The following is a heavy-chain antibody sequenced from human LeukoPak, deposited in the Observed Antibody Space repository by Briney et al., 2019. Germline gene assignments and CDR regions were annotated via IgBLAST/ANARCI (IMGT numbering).Heavy chain of an antibody. J-gene: IGHJ4*02. CDR2: FSGSGGST. V-gene: IGHV3-23*01. CDR1: GSTFSSYA. Sequence: GGSLTLACVASGSTFSSYAMSWVRQAPGRGLEWVSAFSGSGGSTYSADSVEGRFTISRDNSKNTLYLQMNRLRAEDTAVYYCAKGIRSSVTKLNYFDYWGQGTLVTVSS. D-gene: IGHD4-17*01. CDR3: AKGIRSSVTKLNYFDY.